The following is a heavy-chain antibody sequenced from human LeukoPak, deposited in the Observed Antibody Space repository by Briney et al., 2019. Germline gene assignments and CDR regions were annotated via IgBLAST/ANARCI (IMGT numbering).Heavy chain of an antibody. CDR2: ISAYNGNT. Sequence: ASVKVSCKASGYIFTSYTIFWVRQAPGQGLEWMGWISAYNGNTNYAQKLQGRVTMTTDTSTSTAYMELRSLRSDDTAVYYCARTMVREFGNWFDPWAREPWSPSPQ. CDR3: ARTMVREFGNWFDP. D-gene: IGHD3-10*01. J-gene: IGHJ5*02. CDR1: GYIFTSYT. V-gene: IGHV1-18*01.